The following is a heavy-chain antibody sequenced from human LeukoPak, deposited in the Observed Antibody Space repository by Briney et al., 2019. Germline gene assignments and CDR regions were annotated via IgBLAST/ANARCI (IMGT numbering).Heavy chain of an antibody. J-gene: IGHJ6*02. CDR1: GGSISSGDYY. V-gene: IGHV4-30-4*01. Sequence: PSQTLSLTCTVSGGSISSGDYYWSWIRQPPGKGLEWIGYIYYSGSTYYNPSLKSRVTISVDTSKNQFSLKLSSVTAADTAVYYCAREIVGATGDVYYYYGMDVWGQGTTVTVSS. D-gene: IGHD1-26*01. CDR2: IYYSGST. CDR3: AREIVGATGDVYYYYGMDV.